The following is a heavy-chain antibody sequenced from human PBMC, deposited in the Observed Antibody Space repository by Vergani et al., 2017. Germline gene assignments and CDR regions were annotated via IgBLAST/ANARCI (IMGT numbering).Heavy chain of an antibody. CDR3: ARSNSGSYYGGDYYYCGMDV. D-gene: IGHD1-26*01. CDR2: IIPIFGTA. J-gene: IGHJ6*02. CDR1: GGTFSSYA. V-gene: IGHV1-69*01. Sequence: QVQLVQSGAEVKKPGSSVKVSCKASGGTFSSYAISWVRQAPGQGLEWMGGIIPIFGTANYAQKFQGRVTITADESTSTAYMELSSLRSEDTAVYYCARSNSGSYYGGDYYYCGMDVWGQGTTVTVSS.